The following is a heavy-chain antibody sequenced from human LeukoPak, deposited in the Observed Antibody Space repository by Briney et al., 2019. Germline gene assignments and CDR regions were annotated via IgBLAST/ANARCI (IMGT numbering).Heavy chain of an antibody. CDR3: ARDHEWLRFDY. D-gene: IGHD5-12*01. Sequence: GASVKVSCKASGGTFSSYAISWVRQAPGQGLEWMGGIIPIFGTANYAQKFQGRVTITSDKFTSTAYMELSSLRSDDTAVYYCARDHEWLRFDYWGQGTLVTVSS. J-gene: IGHJ4*02. CDR2: IIPIFGTA. CDR1: GGTFSSYA. V-gene: IGHV1-69*06.